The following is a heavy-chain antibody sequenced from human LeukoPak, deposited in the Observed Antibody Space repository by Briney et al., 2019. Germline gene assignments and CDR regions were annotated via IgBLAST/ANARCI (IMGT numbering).Heavy chain of an antibody. D-gene: IGHD3-22*01. CDR3: AKSSYYDSSGYYREYYFDF. Sequence: GGSLRLSCAASGFTFSSYWMSWVRQAPGKGLEWVANIKQDGSEKYYVDSVKGRFTISRDNSKNTLYLQMNSLRDEDTAVYYCAKSSYYDSSGYYREYYFDFWGQGTLVTVSS. J-gene: IGHJ4*02. CDR2: IKQDGSEK. V-gene: IGHV3-7*03. CDR1: GFTFSSYW.